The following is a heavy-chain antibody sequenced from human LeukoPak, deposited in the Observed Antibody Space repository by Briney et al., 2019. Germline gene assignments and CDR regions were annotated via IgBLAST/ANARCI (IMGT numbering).Heavy chain of an antibody. CDR2: IIPIFGTA. Sequence: SVKVSCKASGGTFSSYAISWVRQAPGQGLEWMGGIIPIFGTANYAQKFQGRVTITTDESTSTAYMELSSLRSEDTAVYYCARSFGAMVRGVIITGGNFDYWGQGTLVTASS. V-gene: IGHV1-69*05. D-gene: IGHD3-10*01. J-gene: IGHJ4*02. CDR3: ARSFGAMVRGVIITGGNFDY. CDR1: GGTFSSYA.